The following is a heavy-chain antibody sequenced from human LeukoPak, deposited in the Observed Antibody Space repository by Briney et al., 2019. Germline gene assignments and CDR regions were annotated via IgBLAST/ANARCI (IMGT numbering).Heavy chain of an antibody. CDR1: GFTFSSYA. CDR3: AKFLPTHIVVANYYFDY. CDR2: ISGSGGST. Sequence: GGSLRLSCAASGFTFSSYAMSWCRQAPGKGLEWVSAISGSGGSTYYADSVKGRFTISRDNSKNTLYLQMNSLRAEDTAVYYCAKFLPTHIVVANYYFDYWGQGTLVTVSS. V-gene: IGHV3-23*01. J-gene: IGHJ4*02. D-gene: IGHD2-21*01.